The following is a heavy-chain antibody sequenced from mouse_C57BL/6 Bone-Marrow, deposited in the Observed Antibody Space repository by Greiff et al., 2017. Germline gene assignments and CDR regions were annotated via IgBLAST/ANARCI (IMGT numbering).Heavy chain of an antibody. D-gene: IGHD1-1*02. Sequence: EVQLQQSGAELVRPGASVKLSCTASGFNIKDDYMHWVKQRPEQGLEWIGWIDPENGDTEYASKFPGKATLTADTSSNTAYLQHSSLTSEDTAVYYCTAGGSYVAMDYWGQGTSVTVSS. V-gene: IGHV14-4*01. CDR1: GFNIKDDY. J-gene: IGHJ4*01. CDR2: IDPENGDT. CDR3: TAGGSYVAMDY.